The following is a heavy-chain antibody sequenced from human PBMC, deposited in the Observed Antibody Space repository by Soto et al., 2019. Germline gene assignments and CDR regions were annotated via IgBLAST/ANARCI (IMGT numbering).Heavy chain of an antibody. CDR1: GNTFTDYW. D-gene: IGHD2-15*01. J-gene: IGHJ4*02. CDR3: ARGRWYYDF. Sequence: GESLKISCKASGNTFTDYWIAWMRQTPGKGLERMGRTNLSESYITYNPSFQGHVTISLDTSLSTADLQRSSLMASDTAIYYCARGRWYYDFWGQGVPVTVSS. CDR2: TNLSESYI. V-gene: IGHV5-10-1*01.